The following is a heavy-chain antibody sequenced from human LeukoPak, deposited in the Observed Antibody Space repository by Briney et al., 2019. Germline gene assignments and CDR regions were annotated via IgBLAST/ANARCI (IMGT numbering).Heavy chain of an antibody. CDR2: IFYSGST. CDR3: ARVDLEGLFDY. Sequence: SQTLSLTCTVSGGSLSSADYYWRWVRQPPGTGLEWIGSIFYSGSTYFNPSLKSRLTISVATSKNQFSLKLSSVTAADTAVYYCARVDLEGLFDYWGQGTLVTVSS. V-gene: IGHV4-30-4*01. CDR1: GGSLSSADYY. D-gene: IGHD3-9*01. J-gene: IGHJ4*02.